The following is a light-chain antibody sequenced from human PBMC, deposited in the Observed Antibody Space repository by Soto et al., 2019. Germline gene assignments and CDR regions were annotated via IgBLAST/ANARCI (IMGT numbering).Light chain of an antibody. CDR1: QSVRSS. Sequence: EMVMTQSPGTLSVSPGERATLFCRASQSVRSSLAWYQQKPGQAPRLFIYDASTRATGIPARFSGSGSGTDFTLTISRLEPEDFAVYCCQQYNNWPLTFGQGTKVDIK. J-gene: IGKJ1*01. V-gene: IGKV3-15*01. CDR3: QQYNNWPLT. CDR2: DAS.